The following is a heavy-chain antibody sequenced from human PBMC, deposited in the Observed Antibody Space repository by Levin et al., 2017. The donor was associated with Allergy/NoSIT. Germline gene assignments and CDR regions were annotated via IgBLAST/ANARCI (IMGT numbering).Heavy chain of an antibody. Sequence: SETLSLTCAVSGYSISSGYYWGWIRQPPGKGLEWIGSIYHSGSTYYNPSLKSRVTISVDTSKNQFSLKLSSVTAADTAVYYCAREDIVVVPAAIEDYYYYGMDVWGQGTTVTVSS. D-gene: IGHD2-2*02. CDR2: IYHSGST. CDR3: AREDIVVVPAAIEDYYYYGMDV. J-gene: IGHJ6*02. V-gene: IGHV4-38-2*01. CDR1: GYSISSGYY.